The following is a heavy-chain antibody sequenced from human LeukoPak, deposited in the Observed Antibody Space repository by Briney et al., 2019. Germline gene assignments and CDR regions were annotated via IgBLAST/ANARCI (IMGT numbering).Heavy chain of an antibody. CDR3: ARDTYSYDSSGYSGWFAP. CDR2: ISAYNGNT. Sequence: AAVKVSCKGSGYSFTIYGISWVRQAPGQGLEWMGWISAYNGNTNYAQKLQGRVTMTTDTSTSTAYMELRSLSSDDTAVYYCARDTYSYDSSGYSGWFAPWGQGTLVTVSS. D-gene: IGHD3-22*01. J-gene: IGHJ5*02. V-gene: IGHV1-18*01. CDR1: GYSFTIYG.